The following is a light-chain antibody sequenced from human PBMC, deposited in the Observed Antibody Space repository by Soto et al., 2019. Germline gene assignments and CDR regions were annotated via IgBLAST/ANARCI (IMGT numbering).Light chain of an antibody. CDR1: QSVTST. V-gene: IGKV3-15*01. Sequence: EIVMTQSPATVSVSPVSRATLSCRASQSVTSTLAWYQQKPGQTPRLLIYDASTRATGIPARFSGSGSGTEFTLTISSLQSEDFAVYYCQQYNNWPLTFGGGTKVDI. CDR2: DAS. CDR3: QQYNNWPLT. J-gene: IGKJ4*01.